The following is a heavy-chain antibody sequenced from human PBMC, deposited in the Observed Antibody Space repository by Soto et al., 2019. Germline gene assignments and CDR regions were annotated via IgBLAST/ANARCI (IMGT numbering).Heavy chain of an antibody. Sequence: QVQLVQSGPEVKKPGASVKVSCKASGNTFASHGFSWVRQAPGQGLEWMGRISGFNGQTNYALKFQGRVTLTTDTSTSTAYMELRSLRSDDTAVYFCARVDPRGVAVVRDYWGQGTLVTVSS. CDR1: GNTFASHG. CDR2: ISGFNGQT. D-gene: IGHD3-10*01. V-gene: IGHV1-18*01. CDR3: ARVDPRGVAVVRDY. J-gene: IGHJ4*02.